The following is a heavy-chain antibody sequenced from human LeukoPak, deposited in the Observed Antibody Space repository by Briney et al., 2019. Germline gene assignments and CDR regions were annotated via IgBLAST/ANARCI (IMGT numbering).Heavy chain of an antibody. CDR1: GGSINHYF. Sequence: KPSETLSLTCSVSGGSINHYFWSWIRQSPGMGLEWIGYIYYTEDSRSTNYSPSLKSRVTISLDTSKNQLSLILTSVVAADTAVYYCARVGGSSGFYWGQGALVTVSS. D-gene: IGHD5-12*01. V-gene: IGHV4-59*01. J-gene: IGHJ4*02. CDR3: ARVGGSSGFY. CDR2: IYYTEDSRST.